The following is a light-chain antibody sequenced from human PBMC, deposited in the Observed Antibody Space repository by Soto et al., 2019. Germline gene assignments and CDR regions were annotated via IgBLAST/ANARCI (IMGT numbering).Light chain of an antibody. V-gene: IGKV1-39*01. J-gene: IGKJ5*01. CDR1: QTISNF. Sequence: DIQMTQSPSSLSAYVGDRVTITCRASQTISNFLNWYQQKPGKAPNLLIYAASGLQSGVPSRFSASGSGTDFTLTISSLQPEDFATYYCQQANSFPATFGQGTRLEIK. CDR3: QQANSFPAT. CDR2: AAS.